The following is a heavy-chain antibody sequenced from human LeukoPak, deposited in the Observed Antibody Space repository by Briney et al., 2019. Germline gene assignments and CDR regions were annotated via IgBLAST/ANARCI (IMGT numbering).Heavy chain of an antibody. Sequence: ASVNVSCKVSGYTLTGLSMHWVRQAPGKGLEWMGGFDPEDGEAIYAQKFQGRVTMTEDTSTDTAYMELSSLRSEDTAVYYCATGYSRWDYWGQGTLATVSA. CDR2: FDPEDGEA. J-gene: IGHJ4*02. V-gene: IGHV1-24*01. CDR1: GYTLTGLS. CDR3: ATGYSRWDY. D-gene: IGHD2-2*02.